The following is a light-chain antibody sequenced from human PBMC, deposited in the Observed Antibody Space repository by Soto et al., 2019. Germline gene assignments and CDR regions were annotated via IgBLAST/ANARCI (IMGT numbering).Light chain of an antibody. J-gene: IGLJ2*01. CDR3: SSYTSSTTVV. CDR1: SSDVGGYNY. V-gene: IGLV2-14*01. Sequence: QSALTQPASVSGSPGQSITISCTGTSSDVGGYNYVSWYQQHPGKAPKLMIYDVSNRPSGVSNRFSGSKSGNTSSLTISGLQDEEEDDFCCSSYTSSTTVVFGGGTQLTVL. CDR2: DVS.